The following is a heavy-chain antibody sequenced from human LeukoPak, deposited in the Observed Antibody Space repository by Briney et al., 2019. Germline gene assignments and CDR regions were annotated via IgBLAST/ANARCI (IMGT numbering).Heavy chain of an antibody. D-gene: IGHD3-9*01. CDR1: GGSFSGYY. V-gene: IGHV4-34*01. CDR3: ARLPFDWLGYFDY. J-gene: IGHJ4*02. CDR2: INHSGST. Sequence: SETLSLTCAVYGGSFSGYYWSWIRQPPGKGLEWIGEINHSGSTNYNPSLKGRVTISVDTSKNQFSLKLSSVTAADTAVYYCARLPFDWLGYFDYWGQGTLVTVSS.